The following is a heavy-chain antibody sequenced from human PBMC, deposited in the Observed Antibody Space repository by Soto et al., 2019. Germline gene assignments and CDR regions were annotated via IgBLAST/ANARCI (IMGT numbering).Heavy chain of an antibody. J-gene: IGHJ1*01. CDR3: AKGVPGIAVAGTGYFQH. CDR1: GFTFSSYA. V-gene: IGHV3-23*01. D-gene: IGHD6-19*01. Sequence: GGSPRLSCAASGFTFSSYAMSWVGQAPGKGLEWVSGISGSGDSTYYADSVKGRFTISRDNSKNTLYLQMNSLRAEDTAVYYCAKGVPGIAVAGTGYFQHWDQGTLVTVS. CDR2: ISGSGDST.